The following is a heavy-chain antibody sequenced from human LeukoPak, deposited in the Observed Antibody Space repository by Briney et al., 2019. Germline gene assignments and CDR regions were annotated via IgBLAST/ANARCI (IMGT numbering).Heavy chain of an antibody. V-gene: IGHV1-8*01. CDR3: ARAPVGATLFDY. Sequence: GASVKVSCKASGYTFTSYDINWVRQATGQGLEWMGWMNPDSGNRGSAQKFRGRVTITRNTSISTAYMELSSLRSEDTAVYYCARAPVGATLFDYWGQGTLVTVSS. J-gene: IGHJ4*02. CDR2: MNPDSGNR. D-gene: IGHD1-26*01. CDR1: GYTFTSYD.